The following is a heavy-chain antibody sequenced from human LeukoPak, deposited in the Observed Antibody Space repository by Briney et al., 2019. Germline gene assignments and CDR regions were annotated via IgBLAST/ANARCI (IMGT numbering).Heavy chain of an antibody. CDR1: GESFSGYF. CDR3: ARKSGYARDY. CDR2: INHSGSIS. D-gene: IGHD5-12*01. J-gene: IGHJ4*02. V-gene: IGHV4-34*01. Sequence: PSETLSLTCAVYGESFSGYFWNWIRQPPGKGLEWIGEINHSGSISNHNPSLKSRVTMSVDTSKNQFSLKLSSVTAADTAVYYCARKSGYARDYWGQGNLVTVSS.